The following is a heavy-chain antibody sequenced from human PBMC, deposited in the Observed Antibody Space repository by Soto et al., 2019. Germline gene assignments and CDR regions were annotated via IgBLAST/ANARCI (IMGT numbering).Heavy chain of an antibody. D-gene: IGHD3-10*01. CDR1: GFTFNTYW. V-gene: IGHV3-74*01. Sequence: AGGSLRLSCAASGFTFNTYWMHWFRQAPGKGLVWVSRINSGGGTTTYADSVKGRFTISRDNAKNTLYLQMNGLRAEDTAIYYCARWFTYGNFDYFDYWGQGTLVTVSS. J-gene: IGHJ4*02. CDR3: ARWFTYGNFDYFDY. CDR2: INSGGGTT.